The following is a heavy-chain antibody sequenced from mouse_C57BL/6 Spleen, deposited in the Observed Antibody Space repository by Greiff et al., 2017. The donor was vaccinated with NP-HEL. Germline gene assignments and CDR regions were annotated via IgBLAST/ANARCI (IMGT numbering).Heavy chain of an antibody. Sequence: QVQLQQPGAELVKPGASVKLSCKASGYTFTSYWMQWVKQRPGQGLEWIGEIDPSDSYTNYNQKFKGKATLTVDTYSSTAYMQLSSLTSEDSAVYYCARRGTSRAMDYWGQGTSVTVSS. V-gene: IGHV1-50*01. CDR3: ARRGTSRAMDY. CDR1: GYTFTSYW. J-gene: IGHJ4*01. D-gene: IGHD3-3*01. CDR2: IDPSDSYT.